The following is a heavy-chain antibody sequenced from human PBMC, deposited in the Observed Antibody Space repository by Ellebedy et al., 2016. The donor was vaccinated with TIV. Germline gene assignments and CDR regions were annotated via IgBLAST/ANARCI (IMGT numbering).Heavy chain of an antibody. Sequence: AASVTVSCKASGYTFNNYYMHWVRQAPGQGLEWMGIINPRGSANYPQKIQGRVTVTRDTSTSTVYMELSILRSEDTAVYYGARLFTIVRGVIITHGLDVWGQGTTVTVSS. J-gene: IGHJ6*02. CDR3: ARLFTIVRGVIITHGLDV. V-gene: IGHV1-46*02. CDR2: INPRGSA. CDR1: GYTFNNYY. D-gene: IGHD3-10*02.